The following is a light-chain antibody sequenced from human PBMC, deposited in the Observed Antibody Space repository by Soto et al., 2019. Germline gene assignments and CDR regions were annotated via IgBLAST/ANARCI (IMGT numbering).Light chain of an antibody. J-gene: IGKJ1*01. CDR3: LQDYRYPRT. CDR1: QAIRTD. Sequence: AIQMTQSPSSLSASVGDRVTITCRASQAIRTDLGWYQQRPGKAPKLLIYGTSNLQSGVPSRFSGSGSGTDFTLTINGLQPEDFATYYCLQDYRYPRTFGQGTKVDIK. CDR2: GTS. V-gene: IGKV1-6*01.